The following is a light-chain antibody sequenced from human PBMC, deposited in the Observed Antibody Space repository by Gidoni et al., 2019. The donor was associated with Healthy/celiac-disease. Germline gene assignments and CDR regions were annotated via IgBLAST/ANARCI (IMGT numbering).Light chain of an antibody. CDR2: AAS. CDR3: QQSDSTPWT. V-gene: IGKV1-39*01. CDR1: QSISSY. Sequence: DIQMTQSPSSLSASVGDRVTITCRASQSISSYLNWYQQKPGKAPKLLIYAASSLQSGFPSRFSGRGAGTDSTLTISSLQPEDVATYYCQQSDSTPWTFGQGTKVEIK. J-gene: IGKJ1*01.